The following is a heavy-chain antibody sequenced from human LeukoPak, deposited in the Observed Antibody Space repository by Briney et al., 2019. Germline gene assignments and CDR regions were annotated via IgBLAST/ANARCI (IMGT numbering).Heavy chain of an antibody. Sequence: TGGSLRLSCAASGFTFSSYEMNWVRQAPGKGLEWVSYINSSGSTIYYADSVKGRFTISRDNAKNSLYLQMNSLRAEDTAVYYCAREIAGTVTTFADYWGQGTLVTVSS. D-gene: IGHD4-17*01. V-gene: IGHV3-48*03. J-gene: IGHJ4*02. CDR2: INSSGSTI. CDR1: GFTFSSYE. CDR3: AREIAGTVTTFADY.